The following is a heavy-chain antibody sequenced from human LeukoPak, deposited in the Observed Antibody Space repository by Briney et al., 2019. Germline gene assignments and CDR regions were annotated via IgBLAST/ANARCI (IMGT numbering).Heavy chain of an antibody. D-gene: IGHD3-22*01. CDR2: ISNDGGGT. CDR1: GFIFNNYG. CDR3: AKGSSGYFVDL. V-gene: IGHV3-23*01. Sequence: QAGGSLRLSCAASGFIFNNYGLIWVRQAPGKGLEWVSAISNDGGGTNYADFVKGRLTISRDNSKNTLFLQMNSLRADDTALYYCAKGSSGYFVDLWGQGTLVTVSS. J-gene: IGHJ5*02.